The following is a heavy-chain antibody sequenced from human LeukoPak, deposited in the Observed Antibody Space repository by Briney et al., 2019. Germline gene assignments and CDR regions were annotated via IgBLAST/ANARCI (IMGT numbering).Heavy chain of an antibody. D-gene: IGHD3-16*01. CDR2: ISCSSSYI. J-gene: IGHJ4*02. V-gene: IGHV3-21*01. CDR3: ARDGGASSSFGGVYFDY. Sequence: GGSERLSCAASGFTFSSYSMNWVRQAPGKGLEWVSSISCSSSYIYYADSVKGRFTISRDNAKNSLYLQMNSLRAEDTAVYYCARDGGASSSFGGVYFDYWGQGSPVTVYS. CDR1: GFTFSSYS.